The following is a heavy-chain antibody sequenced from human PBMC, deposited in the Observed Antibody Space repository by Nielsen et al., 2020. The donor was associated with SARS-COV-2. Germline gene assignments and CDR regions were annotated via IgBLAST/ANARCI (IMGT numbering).Heavy chain of an antibody. CDR1: GYTFTSYY. D-gene: IGHD3-3*01. CDR2: INPSGGST. CDR3: ARDHKGLRFLEWLLYLDY. V-gene: IGHV1-46*01. J-gene: IGHJ4*02. Sequence: ASVKVSCKASGYTFTSYYMHWVRQAPGQGLEWMGIINPSGGSTSYAQKFQGRVTMTRDTSTSTVYMELSSLRSEDTAVYYCARDHKGLRFLEWLLYLDYWGQGTLVTVSS.